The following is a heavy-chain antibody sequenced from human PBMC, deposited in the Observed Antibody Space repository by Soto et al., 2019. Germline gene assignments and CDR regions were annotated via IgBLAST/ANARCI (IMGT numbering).Heavy chain of an antibody. V-gene: IGHV4-59*01. Sequence: QVQLQESGPGLVKPSETLSLTCTVSGGSISTYYWSWIRQPPGKGLEWIGFIYYSGSTNHNPSLQRRVTISVDTSKNQFSLKLSSVTAADTAMYYCARDAYSGYDKGYFDYWGQGTLVTVSS. J-gene: IGHJ4*02. CDR2: IYYSGST. CDR3: ARDAYSGYDKGYFDY. CDR1: GGSISTYY. D-gene: IGHD5-12*01.